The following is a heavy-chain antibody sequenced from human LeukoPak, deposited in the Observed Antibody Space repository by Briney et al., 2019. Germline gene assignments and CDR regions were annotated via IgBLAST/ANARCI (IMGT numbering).Heavy chain of an antibody. D-gene: IGHD2/OR15-2a*01. CDR2: INYSGNT. J-gene: IGHJ4*02. V-gene: IGHV4-39*01. CDR1: GDSFSSTKYY. Sequence: SETLSLTCTVSGDSFSSTKYYWGWVRQPPGKGLEWIATINYSGNTYYNPSLLSRVTISVDKSKNHFSLNLTSMSATDTSVYYCVRQPSTYGISPDYVDFWGRGILVIVSS. CDR3: VRQPSTYGISPDYVDF.